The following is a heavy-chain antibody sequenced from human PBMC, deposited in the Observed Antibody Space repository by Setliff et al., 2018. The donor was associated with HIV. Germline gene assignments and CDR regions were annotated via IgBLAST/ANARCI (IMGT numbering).Heavy chain of an antibody. CDR3: ATTTLGWSDDAFDI. Sequence: ASVKVSCKASGYTFTRYAMHWVRQAPGQRLEWMGWSNTGNGNTKYSQKFQGRVTITADESTSTAYMELSSLRSEDTAVYYCATTTLGWSDDAFDIWGQGTMVTVSS. J-gene: IGHJ3*02. CDR1: GYTFTRYA. CDR2: SNTGNGNT. D-gene: IGHD3-16*01. V-gene: IGHV1-3*04.